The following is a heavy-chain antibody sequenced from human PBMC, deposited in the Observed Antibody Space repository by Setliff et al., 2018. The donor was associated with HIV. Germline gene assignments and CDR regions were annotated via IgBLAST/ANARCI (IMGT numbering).Heavy chain of an antibody. CDR2: IIPILGIA. J-gene: IGHJ5*02. Sequence: ASVKVSCKASGGTFSTYGLSWVRQAPGQGLEWMGGIIPILGIANYAQKFQDRVTITADKSTDTAYMELSSLRSEDTAVYYCAPVSSGWFDPWGQGTLVTVSS. V-gene: IGHV1-69*10. D-gene: IGHD2-2*01. CDR1: GGTFSTYG. CDR3: APVSSGWFDP.